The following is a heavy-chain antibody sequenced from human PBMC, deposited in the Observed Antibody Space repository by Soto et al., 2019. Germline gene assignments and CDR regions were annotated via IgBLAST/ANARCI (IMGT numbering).Heavy chain of an antibody. CDR3: ARFVSSWYYYYYMDV. J-gene: IGHJ6*03. Sequence: SETLSLTCTVSGGSISSYYWSWIRQPPGKGLEWIGYIYYSGSTNYNPSLKSRVTISVDTSKNQFSLKLSSVTAADTAVYYCARFVSSWYYYYYMDVWGKGTTVTVSS. V-gene: IGHV4-59*01. CDR2: IYYSGST. CDR1: GGSISSYY. D-gene: IGHD6-13*01.